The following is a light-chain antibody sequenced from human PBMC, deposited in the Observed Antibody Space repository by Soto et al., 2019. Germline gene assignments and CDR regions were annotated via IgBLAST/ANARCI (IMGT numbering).Light chain of an antibody. J-gene: IGKJ1*01. CDR3: KQYGSSRWT. CDR1: QSVSSSY. CDR2: GAS. Sequence: EIVLTQSPATLSLSPGERATLSCRASQSVSSSYLAWYQQKPGQAPRLLIYGASSRATGIPDRFSGSGSGTDFTLTIRRLEPEDFAVYYCKQYGSSRWTFGQGTKVDIK. V-gene: IGKV3-20*01.